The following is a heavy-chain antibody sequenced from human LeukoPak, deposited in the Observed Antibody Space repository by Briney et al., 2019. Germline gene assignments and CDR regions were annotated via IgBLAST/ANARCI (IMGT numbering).Heavy chain of an antibody. CDR1: GFTFSTYW. CDR3: ARVGGPGWYGY. J-gene: IGHJ4*02. V-gene: IGHV3-74*03. Sequence: PGGSLRLSCAASGFTFSTYWMHWVRQVPGKGLVWVSRINSDGSTTTNADFVKGRFTVSRDNAKNTLYLQMNSLRAEDTALYYCARVGGPGWYGYWGQGTLVTVSS. CDR2: INSDGSTT. D-gene: IGHD6-19*01.